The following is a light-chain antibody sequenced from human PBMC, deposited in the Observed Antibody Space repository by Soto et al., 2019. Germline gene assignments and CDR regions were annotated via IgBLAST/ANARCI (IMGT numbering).Light chain of an antibody. V-gene: IGKV3-11*01. CDR3: QQHANWTLT. CDR2: EAS. Sequence: EIVLTQSPATLSLSPGERATLSCRASQSVGNNLAWYQQKPGQAPGLLIYEASTRATGIPARLSGSGSGTDFTLTISSLEPEDVAVYYCQQHANWTLTFGGGTKVDIX. CDR1: QSVGNN. J-gene: IGKJ4*01.